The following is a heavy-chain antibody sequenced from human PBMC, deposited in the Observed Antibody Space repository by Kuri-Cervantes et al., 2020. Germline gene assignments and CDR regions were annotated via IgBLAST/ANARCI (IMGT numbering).Heavy chain of an antibody. Sequence: GGSLRLSCAASGFTFSSYGMHWVRQAPGKGLEWVAVIWYDGSNKYYADSVKGRFTISRDNSKNTLYLQMNSLRAEDTAVCYCARSNIAAAGTNFDYWGQGTLVTVSS. CDR2: IWYDGSNK. CDR3: ARSNIAAAGTNFDY. CDR1: GFTFSSYG. V-gene: IGHV3-33*01. J-gene: IGHJ4*02. D-gene: IGHD6-13*01.